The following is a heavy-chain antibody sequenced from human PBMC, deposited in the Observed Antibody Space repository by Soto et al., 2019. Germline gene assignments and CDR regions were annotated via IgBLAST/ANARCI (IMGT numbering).Heavy chain of an antibody. CDR2: INEDGVTT. D-gene: IGHD3-10*01. CDR3: TRGPRPSASWTGSY. Sequence: QTGGSLRLSCEASGFMFSMDWMHWVRHVPGKGPVWVSRINEDGVTTTYADSVKGRFTISRDNDKNTTYLQLDSLRVEDTAMYYCTRGPRPSASWTGSYWGPGT. V-gene: IGHV3-74*03. J-gene: IGHJ4*02. CDR1: GFMFSMDW.